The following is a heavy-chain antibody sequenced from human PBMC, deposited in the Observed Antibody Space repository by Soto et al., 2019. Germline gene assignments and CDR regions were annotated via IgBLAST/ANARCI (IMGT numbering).Heavy chain of an antibody. J-gene: IGHJ4*02. CDR1: GYRIAGYA. CDR2: INAGNGNT. Sequence: VKLSCKAPGYRIAGYARHWVRQAPGQSHEWMGCINAGNGNTKYSQKFQGRVTITRDTSASTAYMELSSLRSEDTAVYYCASDLRGLPSYRAQRTLVPGSA. V-gene: IGHV1-3*01. CDR3: ASDLRGLPSY.